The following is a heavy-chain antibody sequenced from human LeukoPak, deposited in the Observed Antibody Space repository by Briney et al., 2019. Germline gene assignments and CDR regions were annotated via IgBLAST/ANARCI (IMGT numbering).Heavy chain of an antibody. CDR1: GFTFSNFA. CDR2: ISGSGADT. V-gene: IGHV3-23*01. D-gene: IGHD4-17*01. CDR3: AKPHGVGY. Sequence: GGSLRLSCTTSGFTFSNFAMSWVRQAPGEGLGWVSIISGSGADTFYTDSVKGRFTISRDNSKNTLYLQMNSLRAEDTAVYYCAKPHGVGYLGQGTLVTVSS. J-gene: IGHJ4*02.